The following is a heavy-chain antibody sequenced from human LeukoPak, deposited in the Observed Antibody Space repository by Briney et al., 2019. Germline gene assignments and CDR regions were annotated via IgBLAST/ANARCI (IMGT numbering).Heavy chain of an antibody. J-gene: IGHJ4*02. CDR2: INSDGSST. CDR1: GFTFSSYE. D-gene: IGHD6-13*01. CDR3: TSWQQLADKSYFDY. Sequence: GGSLRLSCAASGFTFSSYEMNWVRQAPGKGLVWVSRINSDGSSTRYVDSVKGRFTISRDNAKNTLYLQMDSLIVEDTAVYYCTSWQQLADKSYFDYWGQGTLVTVSS. V-gene: IGHV3-74*01.